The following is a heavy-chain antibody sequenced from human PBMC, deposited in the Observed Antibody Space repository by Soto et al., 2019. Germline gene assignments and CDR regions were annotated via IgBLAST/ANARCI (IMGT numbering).Heavy chain of an antibody. D-gene: IGHD3-10*01. J-gene: IGHJ6*02. V-gene: IGHV4-59*01. Sequence: SETLSLTCTVSGGSISSYYWSWIRQPPGKGLEWIGYIYYSGSTNYNPSLKSRVTISVDTSKNQFSLKLSSVTAADTAVYYCARGSGAPVDELLWFGEAIYGMDVWGQGTTVTVS. CDR2: IYYSGST. CDR1: GGSISSYY. CDR3: ARGSGAPVDELLWFGEAIYGMDV.